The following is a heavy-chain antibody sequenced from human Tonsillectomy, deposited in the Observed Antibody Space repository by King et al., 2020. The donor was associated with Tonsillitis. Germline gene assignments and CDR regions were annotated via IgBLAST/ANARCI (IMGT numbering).Heavy chain of an antibody. J-gene: IGHJ4*02. CDR2: IQFDGSKK. V-gene: IGHV3-30*02. CDR1: GFIFSSYG. D-gene: IGHD5/OR15-5a*01. Sequence: VQLVESGGGVVQPGGSLRLSCAASGFIFSSYGMHWVRQAPGKGLEWVTFIQFDGSKKCYGDSVKGRFTISRDNSNNTLYLQMSGLRAEDTAVYYCVKEGELSTGFDQWGQGTLVSVSS. CDR3: VKEGELSTGFDQ.